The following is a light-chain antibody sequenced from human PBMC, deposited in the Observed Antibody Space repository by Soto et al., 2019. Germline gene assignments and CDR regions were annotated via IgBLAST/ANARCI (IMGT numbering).Light chain of an antibody. Sequence: EVVLTQSPATLSLSPGEGATLSCRASQSIGNYLAWYQQKPGQAPRLLIYATSNRATGIPARFSGSGSGTDFTLTISRLEPEDFEVYYCQQRSSWPFTFGPGTKVDIK. CDR1: QSIGNY. V-gene: IGKV3-11*01. CDR3: QQRSSWPFT. J-gene: IGKJ3*01. CDR2: ATS.